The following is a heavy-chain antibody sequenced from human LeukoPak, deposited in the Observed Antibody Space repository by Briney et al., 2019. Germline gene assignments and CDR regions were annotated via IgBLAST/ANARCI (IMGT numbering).Heavy chain of an antibody. CDR2: IYYSRST. CDR1: GGSISSSSYY. J-gene: IGHJ1*01. V-gene: IGHV4-39*01. CDR3: ARALPAGYYYDKEYFQH. D-gene: IGHD3-22*01. Sequence: RTSETLSLTCTVSGGSISSSSYYWGWIRQPPGKGLEWIGSIYYSRSTYHNPSLKSRVTISVDTSKNQFSLKLSSVTAADTAVYYCARALPAGYYYDKEYFQHWGQGTLVTVSS.